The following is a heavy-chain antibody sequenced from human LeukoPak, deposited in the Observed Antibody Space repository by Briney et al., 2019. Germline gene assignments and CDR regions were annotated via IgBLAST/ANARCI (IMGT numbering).Heavy chain of an antibody. CDR2: INHSGST. J-gene: IGHJ4*02. V-gene: IGHV4-34*01. CDR1: GGSFSGYY. CDR3: ARGPRITIFGVVSWLSGFDY. Sequence: PSETLSLTCAVYGGSFSGYYWSWIRQPPGKGLEWIGEINHSGSTNYNPSLKSRVTISVDTSKNQFSLKLSSVTAADTAVYYCARGPRITIFGVVSWLSGFDYWGQGTLVTVSS. D-gene: IGHD3-3*01.